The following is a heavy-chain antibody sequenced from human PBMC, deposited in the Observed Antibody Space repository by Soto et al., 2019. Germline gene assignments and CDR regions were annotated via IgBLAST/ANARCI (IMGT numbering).Heavy chain of an antibody. V-gene: IGHV3-66*01. Sequence: EVQLVESGGTLVQPGGSLKLSCAASGFDASVNFMTWVRQAPGKGLEWVTAINNAGSTFYADSVKGRFSISRDDSKNTLYLQMSSLRVEDTAMYYCVRENYYYGMDVWGQGTAVTVSS. CDR1: GFDASVNF. J-gene: IGHJ6*02. CDR2: INNAGST. CDR3: VRENYYYGMDV.